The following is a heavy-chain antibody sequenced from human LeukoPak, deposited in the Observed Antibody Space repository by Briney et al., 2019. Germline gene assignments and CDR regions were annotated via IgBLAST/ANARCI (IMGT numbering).Heavy chain of an antibody. D-gene: IGHD3-3*01. J-gene: IGHJ4*02. CDR1: GFTVNNNY. Sequence: QSGGSLRLSCAASGFTVNNNYVNWVRQAPGEGLEWVSIIYGGGDTSYADSVKGRFTISRDNSKNTVYLQMNSLRAEDTAVYYCAKESGYYHYWGQGTLVTVSS. CDR3: AKESGYYHY. V-gene: IGHV3-53*01. CDR2: IYGGGDT.